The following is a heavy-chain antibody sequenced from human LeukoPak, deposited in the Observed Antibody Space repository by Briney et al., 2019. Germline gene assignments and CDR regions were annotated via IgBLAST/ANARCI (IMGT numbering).Heavy chain of an antibody. V-gene: IGHV1-46*01. CDR1: GYTFTSYY. Sequence: ASVKVSCKSSGYTFTSYYMHWVRQAPGQGLEWMGIINPSVGSTTYAQKFQGRVTMTRDTSTTTVYMELSSLGSEDTAVYYCASQARTGRTLGYWGQGTLVTVSS. J-gene: IGHJ4*02. D-gene: IGHD1-1*01. CDR3: ASQARTGRTLGY. CDR2: INPSVGST.